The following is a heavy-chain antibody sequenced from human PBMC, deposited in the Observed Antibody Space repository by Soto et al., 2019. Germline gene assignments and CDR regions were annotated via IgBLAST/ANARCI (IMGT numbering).Heavy chain of an antibody. D-gene: IGHD5-12*01. CDR2: ISYDGSNK. CDR1: GLIFSSYG. V-gene: IGHV3-30*18. CDR3: AKDTGGYAPNFDY. Sequence: GGSLRLSCAASGLIFSSYGMHWVRQAPGKGLEWMAVISYDGSNKYYGDSVKGRFTISRDNSKNTLYLQMNSLRPEDTAVYYCAKDTGGYAPNFDYWGQGTLVTVSS. J-gene: IGHJ4*02.